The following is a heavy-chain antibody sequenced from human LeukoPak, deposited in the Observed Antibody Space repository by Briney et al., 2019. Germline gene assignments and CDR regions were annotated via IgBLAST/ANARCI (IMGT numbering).Heavy chain of an antibody. CDR2: INHSGGA. Sequence: RPSETLSLTCAVYGGSFIGYYWSWIRQPPGKELEWIGEINHSGGANYNPSLKSRVTISADTSKSQFSPKLGSVTAADTAVYYCARVPLRFLEPFDYWGQGTLVTVSS. J-gene: IGHJ4*02. V-gene: IGHV4-34*01. CDR1: GGSFIGYY. CDR3: ARVPLRFLEPFDY. D-gene: IGHD3-3*01.